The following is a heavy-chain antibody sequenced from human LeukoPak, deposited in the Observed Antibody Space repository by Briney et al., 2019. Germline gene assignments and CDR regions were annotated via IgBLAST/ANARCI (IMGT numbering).Heavy chain of an antibody. J-gene: IGHJ2*01. V-gene: IGHV3-21*01. CDR1: GFTFSSYS. D-gene: IGHD3-10*01. Sequence: GGSLRLSCAASGFTFSSYSMNWVRQAPGKGLEWVSSISSSSSYIYYADSVKGRFTISRDNAKNSLYLQMNSLRAEDTAVYYCVRYYTRHSWYFDLWGRGTLVTVSS. CDR3: VRYYTRHSWYFDL. CDR2: ISSSSSYI.